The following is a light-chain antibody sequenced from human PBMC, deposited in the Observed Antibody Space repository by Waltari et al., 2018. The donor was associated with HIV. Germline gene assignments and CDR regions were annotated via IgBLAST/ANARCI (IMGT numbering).Light chain of an antibody. J-gene: IGLJ3*02. Sequence: QSELTQSPSASGTPGQRITISCSGSSSNIESNYVYWYKKFPGATPKVLIYKDNERPSGVPDRISCSKSGTSASLLISGLRSDDEADYYCAVWDESLDGWLFGGGTKLTVL. CDR1: SSNIESNY. CDR3: AVWDESLDGWL. V-gene: IGLV1-47*01. CDR2: KDN.